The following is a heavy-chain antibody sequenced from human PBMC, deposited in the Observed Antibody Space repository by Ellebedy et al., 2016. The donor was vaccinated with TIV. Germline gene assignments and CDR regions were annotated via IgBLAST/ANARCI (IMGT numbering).Heavy chain of an antibody. Sequence: GSLRLSCTVSGGSLSNYYWSWIRQPPGKGLEWIGSIYYRGSTYYNPSLKSRVTISVDTSKNQFSLKLSSVTAAYTAVYYCARLVYYYDSSGYYYVGAFDIWGQGTMVTVSS. CDR3: ARLVYYYDSSGYYYVGAFDI. J-gene: IGHJ3*02. V-gene: IGHV4-59*08. CDR1: GGSLSNYY. D-gene: IGHD3-22*01. CDR2: IYYRGST.